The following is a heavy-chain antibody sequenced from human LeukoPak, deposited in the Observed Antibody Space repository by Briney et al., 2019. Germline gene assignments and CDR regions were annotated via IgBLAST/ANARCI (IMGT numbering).Heavy chain of an antibody. J-gene: IGHJ4*02. Sequence: GGSLRLSCAASGFTFNNYWMTWVRQAPGKGLEWVANVKQDGSEKFYVDSVKGRFTISRANAMNSLYLQMNSLRAEDTAVYYCARPDHYYDSSGWRYWGQGTLVTVSS. V-gene: IGHV3-7*01. CDR3: ARPDHYYDSSGWRY. CDR2: VKQDGSEK. CDR1: GFTFNNYW. D-gene: IGHD3-22*01.